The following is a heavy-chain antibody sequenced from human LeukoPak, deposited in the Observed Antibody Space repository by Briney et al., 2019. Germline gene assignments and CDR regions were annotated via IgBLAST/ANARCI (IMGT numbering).Heavy chain of an antibody. CDR2: ISAYNGNT. CDR1: GYTFTSHG. CDR3: ARDRHGDFDY. D-gene: IGHD3-10*01. V-gene: IGHV1-18*01. J-gene: IGHJ4*02. Sequence: ASVKVSCKAAGYTFTSHGISWARQDPGQGLEWMGWISAYNGNTNYAQKLQGRVTMTTDTSTSTAYMELRSLRSDDTAVYYCARDRHGDFDYWGQGTLVTVSS.